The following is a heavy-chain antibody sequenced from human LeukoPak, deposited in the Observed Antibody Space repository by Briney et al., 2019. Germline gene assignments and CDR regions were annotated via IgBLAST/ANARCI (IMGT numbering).Heavy chain of an antibody. CDR1: GFTFSSYG. D-gene: IGHD2-15*01. CDR3: AKENIVVVVAQEYYFDY. CDR2: ISGSGGST. J-gene: IGHJ4*02. Sequence: GGSLRLSCAASGFTFSSYGMHWVRQAPGKGLEWVSAISGSGGSTYYADSVKGRFTISRDNSKNTLYLQMNSLRAEDTAVYYCAKENIVVVVAQEYYFDYWGQGTLVTVSS. V-gene: IGHV3-23*01.